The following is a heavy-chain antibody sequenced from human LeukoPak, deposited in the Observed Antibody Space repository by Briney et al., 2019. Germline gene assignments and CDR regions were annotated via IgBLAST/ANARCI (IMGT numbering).Heavy chain of an antibody. CDR2: IRSDGSNK. D-gene: IGHD3-22*01. V-gene: IGHV3-30*02. CDR3: ARHVVAVGFDY. J-gene: IGHJ4*02. Sequence: PGGSLRLSCAASGFTFSSYGMHWVRQAPGKGLEWVAFIRSDGSNKYYADSVKGRFTISRDNSKNSLYLQMNSLRAEDTAVYYCARHVVAVGFDYWGQGTLVTVSS. CDR1: GFTFSSYG.